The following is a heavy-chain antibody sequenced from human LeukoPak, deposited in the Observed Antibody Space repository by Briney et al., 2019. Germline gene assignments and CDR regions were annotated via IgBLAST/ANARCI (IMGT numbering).Heavy chain of an antibody. D-gene: IGHD3-22*01. J-gene: IGHJ3*02. Sequence: GGSLRLSCAASGFTFSSYAMSWVRQAPGKGLEWVAVIWYDGSNKYYADSVKGRFTISRDNSKNTLYLQMNSLRAEDTAVYYCARDRDPPHRTYYYDSSGPGIWGQGTMVTVSS. V-gene: IGHV3-33*08. CDR2: IWYDGSNK. CDR1: GFTFSSYA. CDR3: ARDRDPPHRTYYYDSSGPGI.